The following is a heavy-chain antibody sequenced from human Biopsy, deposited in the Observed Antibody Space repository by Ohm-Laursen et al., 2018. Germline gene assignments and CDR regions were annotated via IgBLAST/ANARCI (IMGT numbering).Heavy chain of an antibody. CDR3: ARESPLRLGVCGAIRCFKEVFGMDV. CDR2: LNPVAEAT. J-gene: IGHJ6*02. V-gene: IGHV1-46*01. D-gene: IGHD2-21*01. CDR1: GYNFGNYY. Sequence: ASVKVSYKSSGYNFGNYYINWVRQVPGQGLEWLGVLNPVAEATIYAQKFQDRITLTRDTSTNTVYMDLTSLSFEDTAVYYCARESPLRLGVCGAIRCFKEVFGMDVWGQGTTVIVSS.